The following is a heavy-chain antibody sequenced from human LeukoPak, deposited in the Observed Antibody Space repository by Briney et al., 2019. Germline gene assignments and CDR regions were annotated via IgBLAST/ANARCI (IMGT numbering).Heavy chain of an antibody. Sequence: PSETLSLTCTVSGGSISSYYWSWIRQPAREGLEWSGRIYTSGVTNYSPSPKSRVTISVDKSKNQFSLNLSSVTAADTAVYYCVGLGYCTNGVCWGNWFDPWGQGTLVTVSS. CDR1: GGSISSYY. D-gene: IGHD2-8*01. V-gene: IGHV4-4*07. CDR3: VGLGYCTNGVCWGNWFDP. J-gene: IGHJ5*02. CDR2: IYTSGVT.